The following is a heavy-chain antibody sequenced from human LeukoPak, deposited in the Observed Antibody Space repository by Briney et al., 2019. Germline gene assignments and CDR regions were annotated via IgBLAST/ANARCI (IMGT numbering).Heavy chain of an antibody. D-gene: IGHD6-13*01. CDR1: GGSISSYY. V-gene: IGHV4-4*07. Sequence: SETLSLTCTVSGGSISSYYWSWIRQPAGKGLEWIGRIYTSGSTNYNPSLKSRVTMSVDTSKNQFSLKLSSVTAADTAVYYCARNPSGELVRSYGMDVWGQGTTVTVSS. CDR2: IYTSGST. CDR3: ARNPSGELVRSYGMDV. J-gene: IGHJ6*02.